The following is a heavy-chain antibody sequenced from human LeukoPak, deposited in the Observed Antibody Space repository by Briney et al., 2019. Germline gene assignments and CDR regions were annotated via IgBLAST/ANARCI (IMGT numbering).Heavy chain of an antibody. CDR2: IYYSGST. V-gene: IGHV4-59*08. CDR1: GGSISSYH. D-gene: IGHD2-2*01. CDR3: ARLTGVVPAAIPHYFDY. Sequence: SETLSLTCTVSGGSISSYHLSWIRQPPGKGLEWIGYIYYSGSTNYNPSLKSRVTISVDTSKNQFSPKLSSVTAADTAVYYCARLTGVVPAAIPHYFDYWGQGTLVTVSS. J-gene: IGHJ4*02.